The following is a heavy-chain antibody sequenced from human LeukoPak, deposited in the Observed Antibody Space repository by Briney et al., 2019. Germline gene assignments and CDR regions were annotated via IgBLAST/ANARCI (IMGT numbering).Heavy chain of an antibody. J-gene: IGHJ6*03. CDR2: IGSSSSYI. CDR3: ARDYRDYGGNSVYYYYYMDV. D-gene: IGHD4-23*01. V-gene: IGHV3-21*01. Sequence: GGSLRLSCAASGFSFSSYSMNWVRQAPGKGLEWVSSIGSSSSYIYYADSVKGRFTISRDNAKNSLYLQMNSQRAEDTAVYYCARDYRDYGGNSVYYYYYMDVWGKGTTVTISS. CDR1: GFSFSSYS.